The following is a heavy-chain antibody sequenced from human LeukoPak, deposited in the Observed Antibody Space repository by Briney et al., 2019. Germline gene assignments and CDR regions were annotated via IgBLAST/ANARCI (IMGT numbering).Heavy chain of an antibody. CDR3: ARDLGGPAFYYYYMDV. J-gene: IGHJ6*03. Sequence: ASVKVSCKASGYTFTGFYMHWVRQAPGQGLEWMGRINPNSGGTNYAQKFQGRVTMTRDTSLSTAYMELSRLRADDTAVYYCARDLGGPAFYYYYMDVWGKGTTVTVSS. V-gene: IGHV1-2*06. D-gene: IGHD3-16*01. CDR2: INPNSGGT. CDR1: GYTFTGFY.